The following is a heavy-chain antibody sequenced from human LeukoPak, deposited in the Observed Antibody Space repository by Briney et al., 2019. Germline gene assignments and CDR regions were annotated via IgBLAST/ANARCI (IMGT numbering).Heavy chain of an antibody. Sequence: GGSLRLSCAASGFTFSSYSMNWVRQAPGKGLEWVSSISSSSSYIYYADSVKGRFTISGDNAKNSLYLQMNSLRAEDTAVYYCARSSMDCYDSSGYYFDYWGQGTLVTVSS. CDR2: ISSSSSYI. J-gene: IGHJ4*02. V-gene: IGHV3-21*01. CDR1: GFTFSSYS. CDR3: ARSSMDCYDSSGYYFDY. D-gene: IGHD3-22*01.